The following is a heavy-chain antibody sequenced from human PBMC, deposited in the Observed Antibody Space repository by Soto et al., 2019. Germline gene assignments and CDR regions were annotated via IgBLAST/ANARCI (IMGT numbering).Heavy chain of an antibody. Sequence: GGSLSLSCAASGFTFDDYAMHWVRQTPGKGLEWVSGISWNSGSIGSADSVRGRFTISRDNAKNSLYLQMNSLRAEDTALYYCVKGSSSWYGYFDYWGQGTLVTVSS. CDR1: GFTFDDYA. D-gene: IGHD6-13*01. CDR2: ISWNSGSI. V-gene: IGHV3-9*01. CDR3: VKGSSSWYGYFDY. J-gene: IGHJ4*02.